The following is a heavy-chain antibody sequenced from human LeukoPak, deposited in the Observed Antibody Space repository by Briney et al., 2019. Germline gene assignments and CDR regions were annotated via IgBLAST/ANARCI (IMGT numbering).Heavy chain of an antibody. CDR3: ASQTLRLGYGPGFMDAFDI. Sequence: GESLKISCKGSGYSFTSYWIAWVRQMPAKGLEWMGIIYPGDSDTRYSPSFQGQVTISADKSINTAYQQWSSLKDSDNAMYYCASQTLRLGYGPGFMDAFDIWGQGTMVTVSS. CDR1: GYSFTSYW. V-gene: IGHV5-51*01. CDR2: IYPGDSDT. D-gene: IGHD5-18*01. J-gene: IGHJ3*02.